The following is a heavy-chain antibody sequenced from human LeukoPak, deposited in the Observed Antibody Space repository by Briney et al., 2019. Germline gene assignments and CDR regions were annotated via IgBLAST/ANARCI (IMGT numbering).Heavy chain of an antibody. V-gene: IGHV3-21*01. CDR2: ISSSSSYI. CDR1: GFTFSSYS. J-gene: IGHJ3*02. Sequence: PGGSLRLSCAASGFTFSSYSMNWVRQAPGKGLEWVSSISSSSSYIFYADSVKGRFTISRDNAKNSLYLQMNSLRAEDTAEYYCARYDGSGSDAFDIWGQGTMVTVSS. CDR3: ARYDGSGSDAFDI. D-gene: IGHD3-22*01.